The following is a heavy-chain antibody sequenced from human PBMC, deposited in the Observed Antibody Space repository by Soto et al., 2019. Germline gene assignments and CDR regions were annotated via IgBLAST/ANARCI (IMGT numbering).Heavy chain of an antibody. V-gene: IGHV4-39*07. CDR2: IYYSGST. D-gene: IGHD2-15*01. CDR1: GGSISSSSYY. J-gene: IGHJ4*02. CDR3: ARDFRQTKAYSL. Sequence: PSETLSLTCTVSGGSISSSSYYWGWIRQPPGKGLEWIGSIYYSGSTYYNPSLKSRVTISVDTSKNQFSLKLSSVTAADTAVYYCARDFRQTKAYSLWGQGTLVTVSS.